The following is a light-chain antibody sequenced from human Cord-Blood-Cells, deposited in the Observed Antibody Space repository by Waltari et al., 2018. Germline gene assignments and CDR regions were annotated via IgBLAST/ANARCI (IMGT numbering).Light chain of an antibody. Sequence: QSALTQPASVSGSPGQSITISCTGTSSDVRRYNLVSWYQQHPGKAPKLMIYEGSKRPSGVSNRFSGSKSGNTASLTISGLQAEDEADYYCCSYAGSSNWVFGGGTKLTVL. CDR2: EGS. CDR1: SSDVRRYNL. CDR3: CSYAGSSNWV. V-gene: IGLV2-23*01. J-gene: IGLJ3*02.